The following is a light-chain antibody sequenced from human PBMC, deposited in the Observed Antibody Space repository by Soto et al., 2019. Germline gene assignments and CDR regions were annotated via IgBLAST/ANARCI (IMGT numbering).Light chain of an antibody. J-gene: IGKJ1*01. CDR2: DAS. Sequence: DIQVTQSPSTLSASVGDRVTITCRARQSISSWLAWYQQKPGKAPKLLIYDASILESGAPSRFSGSGSGTEFTLTITSLQPDDFATYYCQQYNSHRTYGQGTTVDMK. CDR1: QSISSW. CDR3: QQYNSHRT. V-gene: IGKV1-5*01.